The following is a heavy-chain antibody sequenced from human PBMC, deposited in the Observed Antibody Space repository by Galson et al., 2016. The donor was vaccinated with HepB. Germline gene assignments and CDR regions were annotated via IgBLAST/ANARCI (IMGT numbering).Heavy chain of an antibody. V-gene: IGHV3-69-1*01. CDR2: ISSAGVI. D-gene: IGHD1-26*01. CDR3: ARGGSYCGYFDY. J-gene: IGHJ4*02. CDR1: GFIFSDYT. Sequence: SLRLSCAASGFIFSDYTMTWIRQAPGKGLEWISYISSAGVIYYGDSVRGRFTISRDNAKNSQFLQMDSLRADDTAVYYCARGGSYCGYFDYWGQGTLVTVSS.